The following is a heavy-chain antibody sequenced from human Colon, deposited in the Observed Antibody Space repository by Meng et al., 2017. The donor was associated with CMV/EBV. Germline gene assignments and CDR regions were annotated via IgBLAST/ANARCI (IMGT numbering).Heavy chain of an antibody. CDR1: GFTFSRYW. V-gene: IGHV3-7*01. CDR2: IKEDASQK. D-gene: IGHD3-22*01. Sequence: GESLKISCAASGFTFSRYWMTWVRQAPGKGLEWVANIKEDASQKYYVDSVKGRFTISRDNAKNSLYLQMNSLSAEDTAVYYCTRAYYYDSSGYYGPGALDIWGQGTMVTVSS. J-gene: IGHJ3*02. CDR3: TRAYYYDSSGYYGPGALDI.